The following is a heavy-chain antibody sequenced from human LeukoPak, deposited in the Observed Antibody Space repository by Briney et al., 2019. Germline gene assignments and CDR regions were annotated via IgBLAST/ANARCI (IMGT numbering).Heavy chain of an antibody. Sequence: GGSLRLSCAASGFTLFPFWMSWLRQAPGKGLEWVANIKQDGSARYYVDSVEGRFTISRDNAKNSLFLQMNSLRADDTAVYYCARTHDIVVVPAAITYFDYWGQGTLVTVSS. J-gene: IGHJ4*02. CDR1: GFTLFPFW. CDR3: ARTHDIVVVPAAITYFDY. CDR2: IKQDGSAR. V-gene: IGHV3-7*03. D-gene: IGHD2-2*01.